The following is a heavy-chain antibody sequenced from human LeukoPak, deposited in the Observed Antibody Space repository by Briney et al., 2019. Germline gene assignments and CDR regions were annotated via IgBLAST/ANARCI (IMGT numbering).Heavy chain of an antibody. D-gene: IGHD1-26*01. V-gene: IGHV4-59*01. Sequence: SETLSLTCSVSGASINGYFWNWVRQTPERGLEWIGYVSHTGATTSNPTLKSRVSITIDTSKRQISLSMTSVTAADSALYYCARDRRGSYYTFDVWGPGTIVPVS. CDR3: ARDRRGSYYTFDV. CDR1: GASINGYF. CDR2: VSHTGAT. J-gene: IGHJ3*01.